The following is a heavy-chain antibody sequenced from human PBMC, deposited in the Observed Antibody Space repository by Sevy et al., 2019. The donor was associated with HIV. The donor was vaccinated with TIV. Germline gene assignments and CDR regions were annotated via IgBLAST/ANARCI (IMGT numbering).Heavy chain of an antibody. CDR3: ARGVRYYYGSGSFYYFDY. D-gene: IGHD3-10*01. CDR2: NNHSGST. J-gene: IGHJ4*02. CDR1: GGSFSGYY. Sequence: SETLSLTCAVYGGSFSGYYWSWIRQPPGKGLEWIGENNHSGSTNYNPSLKSRVTISVDTSKNQFSLKLSSVTAADTAVYYCARGVRYYYGSGSFYYFDYWGQGTLVTVSS. V-gene: IGHV4-34*01.